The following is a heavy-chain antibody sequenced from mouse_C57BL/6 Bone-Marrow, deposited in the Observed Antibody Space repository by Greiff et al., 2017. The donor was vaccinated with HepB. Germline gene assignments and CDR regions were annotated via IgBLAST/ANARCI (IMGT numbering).Heavy chain of an antibody. V-gene: IGHV5-17*01. J-gene: IGHJ4*01. CDR2: ISSGNSTI. D-gene: IGHD4-1*01. CDR3: ARNWDVYYAMDY. Sequence: EVQLQESGGGLVKPGGSLKLSCAASGFTFSDYGMHWVRQAPEKGLEWVAYISSGNSTIYYADTVKGRFTISRDNAKNTLFLQMTSLRSEDTAMYYCARNWDVYYAMDYWGQGTTVTVSS. CDR1: GFTFSDYG.